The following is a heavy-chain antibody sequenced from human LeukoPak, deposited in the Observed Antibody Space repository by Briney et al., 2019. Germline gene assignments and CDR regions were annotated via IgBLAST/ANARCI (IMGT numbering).Heavy chain of an antibody. J-gene: IGHJ4*02. CDR3: ARKWWNQGFDY. V-gene: IGHV4-34*01. D-gene: IGHD2-15*01. CDR1: GGSFSGYY. Sequence: SETLSLTCAVYGGSFSGYYWSWIRQPPGKGLEWIGEINHSGSTNYNPPLKSRVTISVDTSKNQFSLKLSSVTAADTAVYYCARKWWNQGFDYWGQGTLVTVSS. CDR2: INHSGST.